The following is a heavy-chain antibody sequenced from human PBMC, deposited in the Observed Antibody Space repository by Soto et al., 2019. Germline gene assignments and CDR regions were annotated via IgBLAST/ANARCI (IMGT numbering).Heavy chain of an antibody. V-gene: IGHV3-21*01. D-gene: IGHD3-3*01. J-gene: IGHJ5*02. Sequence: GGSLRLSCAASGFTFSSYSMNWVRQAPGKGLEWVSSISSSSYIYYADSVKGRFTISRDNVKNSLYLQMNSLRSEDTAVYYCEGRFPVVPWGQGTLVTVSS. CDR3: EGRFPVVP. CDR1: GFTFSSYS. CDR2: ISSSSYI.